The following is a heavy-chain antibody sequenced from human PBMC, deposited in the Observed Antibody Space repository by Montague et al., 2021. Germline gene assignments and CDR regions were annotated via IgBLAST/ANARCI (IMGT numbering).Heavy chain of an antibody. CDR3: ARDTVGASGYFYYYYMDF. D-gene: IGHD1-26*01. Sequence: SETLSLTCTVFGDSINTYSWSWIRQPAGKGLEWIGRLSNGGSTNSNPSLKSRVSMSVDTSKNQFSLKLSSVTAADTAVYFCARDTVGASGYFYYYYMDFWGRGTTVTVSS. CDR1: GDSINTYS. J-gene: IGHJ6*03. V-gene: IGHV4-4*07. CDR2: LSNGGST.